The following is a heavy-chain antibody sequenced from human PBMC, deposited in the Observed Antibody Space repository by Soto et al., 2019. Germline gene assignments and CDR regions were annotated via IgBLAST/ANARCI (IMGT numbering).Heavy chain of an antibody. D-gene: IGHD1-26*01. Sequence: QVQVVESGGGVVQPGRSLILSCAASGFTFRTYAMHWVRQAQGKVLDWVAVISHDGSNTDYGDSVKGRFTITRDNSKSTLSLQTNSLRPEYTVVYYCAKDAGATEYFFASWGQGTLVSVSS. J-gene: IGHJ4*02. CDR2: ISHDGSNT. CDR3: AKDAGATEYFFAS. V-gene: IGHV3-30*18. CDR1: GFTFRTYA.